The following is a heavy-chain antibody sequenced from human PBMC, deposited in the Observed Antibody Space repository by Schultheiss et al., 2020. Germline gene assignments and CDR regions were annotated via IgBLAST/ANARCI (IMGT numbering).Heavy chain of an antibody. V-gene: IGHV4-4*07. D-gene: IGHD5-12*01. J-gene: IGHJ5*02. CDR2: IYTSGST. CDR3: ASSSGYDHL. Sequence: SETLSLTCSVYGDSIAGYHWTWIRQPAGKGLEWIGRIYTSGSTNYNPSLKSRVTISIDTSNNQFSLNLTSVTAADTAMYFCASSSGYDHLWGRGTQVTVSS. CDR1: GDSIAGYH.